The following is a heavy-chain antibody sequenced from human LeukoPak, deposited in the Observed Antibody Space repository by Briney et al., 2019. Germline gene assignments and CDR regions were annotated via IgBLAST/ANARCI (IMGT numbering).Heavy chain of an antibody. Sequence: GASVKVSCQVSGDTLNDLSIHWVRQAPGKGLEWMGGYEPEDDERSYAQKFQGRFTMTEGTYTDTAYMELRSLRSEDSAVYYCATETVMVPYGMDVWGQGTTVIVSS. CDR2: YEPEDDER. CDR1: GDTLNDLS. J-gene: IGHJ6*02. D-gene: IGHD5-18*01. V-gene: IGHV1-24*01. CDR3: ATETVMVPYGMDV.